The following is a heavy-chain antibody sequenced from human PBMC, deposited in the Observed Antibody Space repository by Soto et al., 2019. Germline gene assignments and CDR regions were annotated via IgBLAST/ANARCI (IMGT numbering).Heavy chain of an antibody. J-gene: IGHJ4*02. D-gene: IGHD1-26*01. CDR3: ARDLLDRMAANDY. V-gene: IGHV1-46*01. CDR2: INPSGGST. CDR1: GYTFTSYY. Sequence: QVQLVQSGAEVKKPGASVKVCCMASGYTFTSYYMNWVRQAPGQGLEWMGIINPSGGSTSYAQKFQGRVTMTRDTSTSTFYMQLSSLRTEDTVVYCCARDLLDRMAANDYWCKRTLVTVSS.